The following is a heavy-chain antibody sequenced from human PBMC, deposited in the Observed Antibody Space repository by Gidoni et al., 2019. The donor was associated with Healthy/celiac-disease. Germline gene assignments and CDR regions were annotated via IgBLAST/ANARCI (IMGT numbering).Heavy chain of an antibody. D-gene: IGHD5-12*01. CDR3: ARDKTAAHSGYDYSYYGMDV. CDR1: GFTFSSYG. J-gene: IGHJ6*02. Sequence: QVQLVESGGGVVQPGRSLRLSCAASGFTFSSYGMHWVRQAPGKGLELVAVIWYDVSNKYYADSVKGRFTISRDNSKNTLYLQMNSLRAEDTAVYYCARDKTAAHSGYDYSYYGMDVWGQGTTVTVSS. V-gene: IGHV3-33*01. CDR2: IWYDVSNK.